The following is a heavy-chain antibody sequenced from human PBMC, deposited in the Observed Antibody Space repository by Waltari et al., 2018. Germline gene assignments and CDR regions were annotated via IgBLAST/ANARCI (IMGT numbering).Heavy chain of an antibody. D-gene: IGHD6-13*01. CDR2: FDPEDGET. J-gene: IGHJ4*02. CDR3: ATAQRIAALRYLRFDY. Sequence: GKGLEWMGGFDPEDGETIYAQKFQGRVTMTEDTSTDTAYMELSSLRSEDTAVYYCATAQRIAALRYLRFDYWGQGTLVTVSS. V-gene: IGHV1-24*01.